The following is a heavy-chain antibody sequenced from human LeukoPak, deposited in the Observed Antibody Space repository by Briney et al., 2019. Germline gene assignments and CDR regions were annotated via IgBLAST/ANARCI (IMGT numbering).Heavy chain of an antibody. CDR1: GDSVSSNSAA. V-gene: IGHV6-1*01. CDR2: TYYRSKWRN. CDR3: ARGQFWAFDI. J-gene: IGHJ3*02. Sequence: SQTLSLTCAISGDSVSSNSAAWDWIRQSPSRGLEWLGRTYYRSKWRNDYAVSVKSLITINPDTSKNQFFLQLNSVTPEDTAVYYCARGQFWAFDIWGQGTRVTVSS.